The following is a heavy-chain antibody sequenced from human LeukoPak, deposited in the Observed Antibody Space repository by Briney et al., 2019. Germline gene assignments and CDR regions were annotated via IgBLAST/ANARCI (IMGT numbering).Heavy chain of an antibody. J-gene: IGHJ6*02. Sequence: PGGSLRLSCAASGFTFSSYAMSWVRQAPGKGLEWVAMVSYDGRREYVADSVKGRFTISRDISKNTLNLQMNSLRAEDTAVYYCAKERYPTAVSMNGLDVWGQGTTVTV. D-gene: IGHD4-17*01. CDR1: GFTFSSYA. CDR2: VSYDGRRE. CDR3: AKERYPTAVSMNGLDV. V-gene: IGHV3-30*18.